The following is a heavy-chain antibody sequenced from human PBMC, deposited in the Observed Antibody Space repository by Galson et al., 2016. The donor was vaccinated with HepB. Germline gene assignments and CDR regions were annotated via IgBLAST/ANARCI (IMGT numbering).Heavy chain of an antibody. D-gene: IGHD3-10*01. Sequence: SLRLSCAASGFTSSSYWMHWARQAPGKGLVWVSRISSDGSKTTYADSVKGRFTISRDNAKNTLPLQMNSLRVEDTAVYYCHVWFGESRYGVDVWGQGTTVTVSS. CDR3: HVWFGESRYGVDV. J-gene: IGHJ6*02. V-gene: IGHV3-74*01. CDR1: GFTSSSYW. CDR2: ISSDGSKT.